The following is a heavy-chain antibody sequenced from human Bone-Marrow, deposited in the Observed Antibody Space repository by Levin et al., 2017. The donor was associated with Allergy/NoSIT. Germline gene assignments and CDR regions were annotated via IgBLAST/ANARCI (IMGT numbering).Heavy chain of an antibody. J-gene: IGHJ4*02. Sequence: GESLKISCAASGFTFSTYGMSWVRQAPGKGLEWVSGISGSGGASYYADSVKGRFTISRDDSKNTLYLQMNSLSAEDTAVYYCARGGVDYYARSGYSVFYYFDSWGQGTLVTVSS. CDR3: ARGGVDYYARSGYSVFYYFDS. V-gene: IGHV3-23*01. CDR1: GFTFSTYG. CDR2: ISGSGGAS. D-gene: IGHD3-22*01.